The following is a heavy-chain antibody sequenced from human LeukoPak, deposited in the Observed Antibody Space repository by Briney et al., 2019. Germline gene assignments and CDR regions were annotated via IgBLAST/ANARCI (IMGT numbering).Heavy chain of an antibody. V-gene: IGHV3-21*01. D-gene: IGHD6-13*01. J-gene: IGHJ4*02. CDR1: GFTFSSYS. CDR3: ARGRGERIAAAGGGI. Sequence: KTGGSLRLSCAASGFTFSSYSMNWVRQAPGKGLEWVSSISSSSSYIYYADSVKGRFTISRDNAKNSLYLQMNSLRAEDTAVYYCARGRGERIAAAGGGIWGQGTLVTVSS. CDR2: ISSSSSYI.